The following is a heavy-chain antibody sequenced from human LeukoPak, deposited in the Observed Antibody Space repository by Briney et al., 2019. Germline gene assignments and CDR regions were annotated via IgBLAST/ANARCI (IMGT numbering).Heavy chain of an antibody. Sequence: ASVKVSCKASGYTFTSYDINWVRQATGQGLEWMGWMNPNSGNTGYAQKFQGRVTMTRNTSISKAYMELSSLRSEDTAVYYCARQMKYCSGGSCYSGAFDYWGQGTLVTVSS. CDR1: GYTFTSYD. CDR2: MNPNSGNT. D-gene: IGHD2-15*01. J-gene: IGHJ4*02. CDR3: ARQMKYCSGGSCYSGAFDY. V-gene: IGHV1-8*01.